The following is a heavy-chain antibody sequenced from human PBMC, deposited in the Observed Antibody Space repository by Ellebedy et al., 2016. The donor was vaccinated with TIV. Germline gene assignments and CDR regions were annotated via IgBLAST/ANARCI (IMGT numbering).Heavy chain of an antibody. CDR2: IGYNSGSS. CDR1: GGSISSYY. V-gene: IGHV4-59*01. Sequence: SETLSLTCTVSGGSISSYYWSWIRQPPEKGLEWIGFIGYNSGSSNYNPALTSRVTISGDTSKNQYSLKLSSVTAADTAVYYCVRGPSMVATPYAFDIWGQGTMVTVSS. D-gene: IGHD5-12*01. J-gene: IGHJ3*02. CDR3: VRGPSMVATPYAFDI.